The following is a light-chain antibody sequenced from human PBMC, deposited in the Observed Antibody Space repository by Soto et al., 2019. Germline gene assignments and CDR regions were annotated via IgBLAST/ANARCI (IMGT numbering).Light chain of an antibody. CDR2: GAS. CDR3: QQYNNWPPIT. CDR1: QGVSRK. Sequence: DIVMTQSPATLSVAPGERVTFSCRASQGVSRKLAWYHHKPGQAPRLLIYGASTRATGIPARFSGSGSGTEFTLTISSLQSEDFAVYYCQQYNNWPPITFGQGTLLEIK. J-gene: IGKJ5*01. V-gene: IGKV3-15*01.